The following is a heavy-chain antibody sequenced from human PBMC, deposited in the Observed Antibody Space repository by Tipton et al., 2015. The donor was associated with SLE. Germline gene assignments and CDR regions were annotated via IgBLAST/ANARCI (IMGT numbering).Heavy chain of an antibody. J-gene: IGHJ4*02. CDR3: AARPVVGAIGYFDY. V-gene: IGHV4-34*01. CDR1: GGSFSDFY. CDR2: INHRGST. Sequence: TLSLTCAVYGGSFSDFYWTWIRQSPGKGLEWIGEINHRGSTNYNPSPKSRVTISIDTSKNQFSLNLSSVTAADTAVYYCAARPVVGAIGYFDYWGQGTLVTVSS. D-gene: IGHD1-26*01.